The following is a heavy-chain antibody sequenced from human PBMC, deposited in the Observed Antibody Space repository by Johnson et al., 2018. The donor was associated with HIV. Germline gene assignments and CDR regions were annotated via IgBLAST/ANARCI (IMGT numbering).Heavy chain of an antibody. V-gene: IGHV3-11*04. CDR1: GFIFSDYY. CDR3: VRDSFYYDYDSFDI. D-gene: IGHD3-22*01. J-gene: IGHJ3*02. CDR2: ISSSGATI. Sequence: QMQLVESGGGVVKPGESLRLSCAASGFIFSDYYMTWIRQAPGKGLEWISYISSSGATIYYADSVKGRFTISRDNSKSSLYLQMNRLRVEDTAIYYCVRDSFYYDYDSFDIWGRGTMVTVSS.